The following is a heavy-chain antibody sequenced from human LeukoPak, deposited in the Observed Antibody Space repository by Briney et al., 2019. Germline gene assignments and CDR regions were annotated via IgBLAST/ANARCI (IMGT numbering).Heavy chain of an antibody. J-gene: IGHJ4*02. CDR3: ARGGERDQNFFDC. D-gene: IGHD2-2*01. CDR2: ISSNGGST. Sequence: GGSLRLSCVASGFTLSSYAVYWVRQAPGKGLEYVSSISSNGGSTYYVNSVKGRFIISRDNSKNTVSLQMGSLRVEDMAVYYCARGGERDQNFFDCWGQGTLVSVSS. V-gene: IGHV3-64*01. CDR1: GFTLSSYA.